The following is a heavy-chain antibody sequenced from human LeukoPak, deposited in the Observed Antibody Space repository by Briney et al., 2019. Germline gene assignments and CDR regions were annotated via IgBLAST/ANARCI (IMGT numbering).Heavy chain of an antibody. CDR2: IIPIFGTA. CDR1: GYTFTSYD. D-gene: IGHD3-22*01. CDR3: ARTFSYYYDSSGYWLDAFDI. V-gene: IGHV1-69*13. J-gene: IGHJ3*02. Sequence: SVKVSCKASGYTFTSYDINWVRQAPGQGLEWMGGIIPIFGTANYAQKFQGRVTITADVSTSTAYMELSSLRSEDTAVYYCARTFSYYYDSSGYWLDAFDIWGQGTMVTVSS.